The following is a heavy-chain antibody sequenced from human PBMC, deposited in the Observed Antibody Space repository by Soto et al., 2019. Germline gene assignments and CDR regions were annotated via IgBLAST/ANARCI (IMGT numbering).Heavy chain of an antibody. CDR1: GGSIISSVYS. CDR2: IYHSGST. CDR3: ARVIAVADRYYFDY. Sequence: SETLSLTCAVAGGSIISSVYSWSWSRQPPVKGLEWIGYIYHSGSTYYNPSHKSRVTISVDRSKNQFSLKLSSVTAADTAVYYCARVIAVADRYYFDYWGQGTLVTVS. J-gene: IGHJ4*02. V-gene: IGHV4-30-2*01. D-gene: IGHD6-19*01.